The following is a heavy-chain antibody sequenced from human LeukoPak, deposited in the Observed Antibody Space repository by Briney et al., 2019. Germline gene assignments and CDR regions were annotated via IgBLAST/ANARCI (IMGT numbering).Heavy chain of an antibody. D-gene: IGHD6-19*01. CDR3: ARFRSSVSSGWYLYYYYMDV. CDR2: ISSSGRTI. J-gene: IGHJ6*03. Sequence: PGGSLRLSCAASGFTFSDYYMSWIRQAPGKGLEWVSYISSSGRTIYYADSVKGRFTISRDNAKNSLYLQMNSLRAEDTAVYYCARFRSSVSSGWYLYYYYMDVWGKGTTVTVSS. V-gene: IGHV3-11*04. CDR1: GFTFSDYY.